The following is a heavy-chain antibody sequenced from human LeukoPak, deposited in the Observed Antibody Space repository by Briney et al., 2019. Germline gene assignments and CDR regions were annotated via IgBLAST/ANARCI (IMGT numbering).Heavy chain of an antibody. CDR2: IESKTDGGTT. CDR3: TTYGSGRKFDY. D-gene: IGHD3-10*01. V-gene: IGHV3-15*04. Sequence: GGSHRLSCAASGFSFSDAWMSWVRQIPGKGVEWVGRIESKTDGGTTDYAAPVKGRFTISRDDSKNTLYLQLNSLKPEDTAVSYCTTYGSGRKFDYWGQGILVTVSS. J-gene: IGHJ4*02. CDR1: GFSFSDAW.